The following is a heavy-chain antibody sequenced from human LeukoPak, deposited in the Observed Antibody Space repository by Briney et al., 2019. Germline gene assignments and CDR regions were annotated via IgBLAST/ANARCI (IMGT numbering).Heavy chain of an antibody. V-gene: IGHV1-2*02. J-gene: IGHJ4*02. Sequence: ASVTVSCTASGYTFTGYYMHWVRQAPGQGLEWMGWINPNNGGTNFAQKFQGRVTMTRDTSISTAYMELSRLRSDDTAVYYCARDLGYDSSGYHYWGQGTLVTVSS. CDR1: GYTFTGYY. CDR3: ARDLGYDSSGYHY. D-gene: IGHD3-22*01. CDR2: INPNNGGT.